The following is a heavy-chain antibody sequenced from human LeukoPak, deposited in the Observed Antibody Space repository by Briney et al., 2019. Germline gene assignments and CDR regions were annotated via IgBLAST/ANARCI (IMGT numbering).Heavy chain of an antibody. CDR2: IRYDGSNK. V-gene: IGHV3-30*02. J-gene: IGHJ4*02. CDR1: GFTFSSYG. Sequence: GGSLRLSCAASGFTFSSYGMHWVRQAPGKGLEWVAFIRYDGSNKYYADSVKGRFTISRDNSKNTLYLQMNSLRAEDTAVYYCATGPQQLAHFDYWGQGTLVTVSS. CDR3: ATGPQQLAHFDY. D-gene: IGHD6-13*01.